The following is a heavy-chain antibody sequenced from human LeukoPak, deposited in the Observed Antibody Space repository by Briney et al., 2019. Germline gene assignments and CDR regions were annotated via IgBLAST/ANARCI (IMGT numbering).Heavy chain of an antibody. CDR2: ISGSGGST. CDR3: GKGSYPDYYYYYGMDV. V-gene: IGHV3-23*01. D-gene: IGHD1-26*01. CDR1: GFTFSSYA. Sequence: GGSLRLSCAASGFTFSSYAMSWVRQAPGEGLEWVSAISGSGGSTYYADSVKSRFTISRDNSKNTLYLQMNSLRAEDTAVYYCGKGSYPDYYYYYGMDVWGQGTTVTVSS. J-gene: IGHJ6*02.